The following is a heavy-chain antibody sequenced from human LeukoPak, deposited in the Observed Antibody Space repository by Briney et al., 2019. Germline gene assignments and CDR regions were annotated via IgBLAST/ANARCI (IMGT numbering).Heavy chain of an antibody. Sequence: SETLSLTCNVSAGSISTYYWSWIRQPPGKGLEWIGYIYYSGSTNYNPSLKSRVTISVDTSKNQFSLKLNSVTAADTAVYYCARHYDSSGYWYYFDYWGQGTLVTVSS. V-gene: IGHV4-59*08. CDR3: ARHYDSSGYWYYFDY. J-gene: IGHJ4*02. CDR1: AGSISTYY. CDR2: IYYSGST. D-gene: IGHD3-22*01.